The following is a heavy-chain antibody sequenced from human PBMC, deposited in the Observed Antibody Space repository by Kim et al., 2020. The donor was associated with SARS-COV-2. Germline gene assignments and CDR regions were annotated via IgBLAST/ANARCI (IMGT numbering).Heavy chain of an antibody. CDR1: GYTFTSYG. V-gene: IGHV1-18*01. CDR2: ISAYNGNT. D-gene: IGHD3-10*01. CDR3: ARENTYYYGSGHYGMDV. J-gene: IGHJ6*02. Sequence: ASVKVSCKASGYTFTSYGISWVRQAPGQGLEWMGWISAYNGNTNYAQKLQGRVTMTTDTSTSTAYMELRSLRSDDTAVYYCARENTYYYGSGHYGMDVWGQGTTVTVSS.